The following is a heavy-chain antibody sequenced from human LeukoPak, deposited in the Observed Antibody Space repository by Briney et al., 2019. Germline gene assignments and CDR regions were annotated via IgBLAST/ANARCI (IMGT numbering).Heavy chain of an antibody. D-gene: IGHD5-18*01. V-gene: IGHV4-4*07. CDR1: GGSISSYY. J-gene: IGHJ4*02. CDR2: IYTSGST. Sequence: SETLPLTCTVSGGSISSYYWSWLRQPAGKGLEWIGRIYTSGSTNYNPSLKSRVTISIDTSKNQFSLKLNSVTAADTAVYYCARDRGYSYAFDYWGQGTLVTVSS. CDR3: ARDRGYSYAFDY.